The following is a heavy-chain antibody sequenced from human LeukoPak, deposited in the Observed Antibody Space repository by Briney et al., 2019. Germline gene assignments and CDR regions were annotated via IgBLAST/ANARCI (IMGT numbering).Heavy chain of an antibody. D-gene: IGHD1-14*01. V-gene: IGHV3-9*01. CDR3: ARAHRDYYDY. Sequence: GRSLRLSCAASGFTFDDYAMHWVRQAPGKGLEWVSGISWNSGSIGYADSVKGRFTISRDNAKNSLYLQMNSLRAEDTAVYYCARAHRDYYDYWGQGALVTVSS. CDR1: GFTFDDYA. J-gene: IGHJ4*02. CDR2: ISWNSGSI.